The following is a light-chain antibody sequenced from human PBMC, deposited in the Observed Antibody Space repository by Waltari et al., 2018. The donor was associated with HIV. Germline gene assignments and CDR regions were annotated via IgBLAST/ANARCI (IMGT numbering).Light chain of an antibody. CDR1: SSAVGGYNY. V-gene: IGLV2-14*03. Sequence: QSALTQPASVSGSPGQSITISCTGTSSAVGGYNYVSWYQQHPGKAPKRMIYDVSNRPSGVSNRFSGSKSGNTASLTISGLQAEDEADYYCSSYTSSSTWVFGGGTKLTVL. CDR2: DVS. J-gene: IGLJ3*02. CDR3: SSYTSSSTWV.